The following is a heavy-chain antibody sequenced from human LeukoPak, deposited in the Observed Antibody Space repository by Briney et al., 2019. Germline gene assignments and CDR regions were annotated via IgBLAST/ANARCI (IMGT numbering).Heavy chain of an antibody. V-gene: IGHV1-69*13. CDR3: ARDYILPLETDNGDGFAI. CDR1: GGTFSSYA. J-gene: IGHJ3*02. Sequence: ASVKVSCKASGGTFSSYAISWVRQAPGQGLEWMGGIIPIFGTANYAQKFQGRVTITADESTSTAYMELSSLRSEDTAVYFCARDYILPLETDNGDGFAIWGQGTVVTVS. D-gene: IGHD3-3*02. CDR2: IIPIFGTA.